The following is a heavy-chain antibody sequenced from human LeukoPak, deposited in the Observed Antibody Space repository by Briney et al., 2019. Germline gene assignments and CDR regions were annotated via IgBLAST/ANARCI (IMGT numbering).Heavy chain of an antibody. Sequence: PGGSLRLSCAASGFTFSSYGMNWVRQAPRKGLEWVSAISGSGGSTYYADSVKGRFTISRDNSKNTLYLQMNSLRAEDTAVYYCARRAGAYSHPYDYWGQGTLVTVSS. J-gene: IGHJ4*02. CDR1: GFTFSSYG. CDR2: ISGSGGST. D-gene: IGHD4/OR15-4a*01. V-gene: IGHV3-23*01. CDR3: ARRAGAYSHPYDY.